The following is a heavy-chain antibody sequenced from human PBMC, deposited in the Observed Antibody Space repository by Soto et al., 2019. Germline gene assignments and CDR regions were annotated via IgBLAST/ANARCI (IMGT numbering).Heavy chain of an antibody. CDR2: INHSGST. J-gene: IGHJ4*02. CDR3: ARRSKLLWFGEYYFDY. Sequence: QVQLQQWGAGLLKPSETLSLTCAVYGGSFSGYYWSWIRQPPGKGLEWIGEINHSGSTNYNPSLTRRVTISXXTXKXXVSLKLSSVTAADTAVYYCARRSKLLWFGEYYFDYWGQGTLVTVSS. CDR1: GGSFSGYY. D-gene: IGHD3-10*01. V-gene: IGHV4-34*01.